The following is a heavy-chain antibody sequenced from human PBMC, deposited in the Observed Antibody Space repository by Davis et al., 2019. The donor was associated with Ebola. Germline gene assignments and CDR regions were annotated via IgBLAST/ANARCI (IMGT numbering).Heavy chain of an antibody. D-gene: IGHD3-22*01. CDR1: GSTFSSYS. CDR2: ISSSSSYI. V-gene: IGHV3-21*01. CDR3: ARVVVIPPGVVGFDY. Sequence: GESLKISCAASGSTFSSYSMNWVRQAPGKGLEWVPSISSSSSYIYYADSVKGRFTISRDNAKNSLYLQMNSLRAEDTAVYYCARVVVIPPGVVGFDYWGQGTLVTVSS. J-gene: IGHJ4*02.